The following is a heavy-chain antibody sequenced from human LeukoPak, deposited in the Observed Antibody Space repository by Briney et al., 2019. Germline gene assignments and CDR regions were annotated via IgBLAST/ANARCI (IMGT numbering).Heavy chain of an antibody. D-gene: IGHD6-19*01. Sequence: GGSLRLSCAASGFTFSSYGMHWVHQAPGKGLEWVAVIWYDGSNKYYADSVKGRFTISRDNSKNTLYLQMNSLRAEDTAVYYCAKEQQWPTTHFDYWGQGTLVTVSS. CDR1: GFTFSSYG. CDR2: IWYDGSNK. J-gene: IGHJ4*02. V-gene: IGHV3-33*06. CDR3: AKEQQWPTTHFDY.